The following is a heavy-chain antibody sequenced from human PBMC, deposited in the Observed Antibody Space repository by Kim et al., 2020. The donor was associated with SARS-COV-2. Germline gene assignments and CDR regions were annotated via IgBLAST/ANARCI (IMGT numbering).Heavy chain of an antibody. CDR1: GYSFTSYW. D-gene: IGHD3-3*01. V-gene: IGHV5-51*01. CDR2: IYPGDSDT. Sequence: GESLKISCKGSGYSFTSYWIGWVRQMPGNGLEWMEIIYPGDSDTRYSPSFQGQVTISADKSISTAYLQWSSLKASDTAMYYCARWVALGDFWSGADYWGQGTLVTVSS. CDR3: ARWVALGDFWSGADY. J-gene: IGHJ4*02.